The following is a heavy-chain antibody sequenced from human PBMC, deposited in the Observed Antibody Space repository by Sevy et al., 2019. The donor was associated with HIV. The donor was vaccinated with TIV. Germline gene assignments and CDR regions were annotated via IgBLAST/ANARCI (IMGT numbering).Heavy chain of an antibody. D-gene: IGHD7-27*01. CDR1: GYTFTSYD. CDR2: MNPNTDNT. CDR3: ARGRLTGIGFDY. V-gene: IGHV1-8*01. J-gene: IGHJ4*02. Sequence: ASVKVSCKASGYTFTSYDINWVRQATGQGLEWMGWMNPNTDNTDYAQKFQGRVTMTRNTSISTAYMGLGSLRSEDTAVYYCARGRLTGIGFDYWGQGTLVTVSS.